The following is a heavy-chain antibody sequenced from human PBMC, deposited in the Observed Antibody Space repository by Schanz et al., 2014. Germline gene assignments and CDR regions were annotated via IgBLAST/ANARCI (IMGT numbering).Heavy chain of an antibody. D-gene: IGHD1-26*01. Sequence: DVQLVDSGGGLVQPGGSLRLSCAASGFTFSRYAMHWVRQAPGKGLEDVSVISSNGGSTYFGNSVRGRFTISRDNSKNTLYLQMNNLRAEDTAVYYCARDRVGASSYFDYWGQGTLVTVSS. V-gene: IGHV3-64*01. CDR2: ISSNGGST. J-gene: IGHJ4*02. CDR1: GFTFSRYA. CDR3: ARDRVGASSYFDY.